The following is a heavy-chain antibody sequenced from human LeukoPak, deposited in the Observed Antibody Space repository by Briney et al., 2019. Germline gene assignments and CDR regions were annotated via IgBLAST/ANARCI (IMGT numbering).Heavy chain of an antibody. J-gene: IGHJ4*02. V-gene: IGHV3-11*01. Sequence: TGGSLRLSCAASGFTFSDYYMSWIRQAPGKGLEWVSYISSSGSTIYYADSVKGRFTISRDNAKNSLYLQMNSLRAEDTAVYYCARADPDIVATMFDYWGQGTLVTVSS. CDR3: ARADPDIVATMFDY. CDR2: ISSSGSTI. CDR1: GFTFSDYY. D-gene: IGHD5-12*01.